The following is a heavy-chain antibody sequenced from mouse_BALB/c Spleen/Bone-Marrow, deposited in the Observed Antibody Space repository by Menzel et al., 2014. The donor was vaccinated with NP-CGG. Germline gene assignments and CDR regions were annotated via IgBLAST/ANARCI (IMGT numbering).Heavy chain of an antibody. CDR1: EFSLTSYG. CDR2: IWAGGST. V-gene: IGHV2-9*02. D-gene: IGHD1-1*01. CDR3: ARGGSSRAWFAY. Sequence: VQLQQSGPGLVAPSQSLSIICTVSEFSLTSYGVHWVRQPPGKGLEWLGVIWAGGSTNYNSALMSRLSISKDNSKSQVFLKMNSLQTDDTAMYYCARGGSSRAWFAYWGQGTPVTVSA. J-gene: IGHJ3*01.